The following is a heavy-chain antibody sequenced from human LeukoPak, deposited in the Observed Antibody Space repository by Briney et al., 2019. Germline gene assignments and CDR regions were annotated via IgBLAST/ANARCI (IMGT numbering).Heavy chain of an antibody. D-gene: IGHD6-13*01. CDR3: ARGGSSWYLGY. V-gene: IGHV3-13*04. J-gene: IGHJ4*02. Sequence: GGSLRLSCAASGFTFSSYDMHWVRQATGKGLEWVSAIGTAGDTYYPGSVKGRFTISRENAKNSLYLQMNSLRAGVTAVYYCARGGSSWYLGYWGQGTLVTVSS. CDR2: IGTAGDT. CDR1: GFTFSSYD.